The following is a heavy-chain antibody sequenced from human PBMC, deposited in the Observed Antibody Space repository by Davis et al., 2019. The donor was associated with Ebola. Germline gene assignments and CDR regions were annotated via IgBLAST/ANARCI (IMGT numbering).Heavy chain of an antibody. Sequence: GGSLRLSCAASGFTFSSYGMHWVRQAPGKGLEWVAVISYDGSNKYYADSVKGRFTISRDNSKNTLYLQMNSLRAEDTAVYYCASFRADCTGGVCYYYYYGMDVWGQGTTVTVSS. CDR2: ISYDGSNK. J-gene: IGHJ6*02. V-gene: IGHV3-30*03. CDR3: ASFRADCTGGVCYYYYYGMDV. D-gene: IGHD2-8*02. CDR1: GFTFSSYG.